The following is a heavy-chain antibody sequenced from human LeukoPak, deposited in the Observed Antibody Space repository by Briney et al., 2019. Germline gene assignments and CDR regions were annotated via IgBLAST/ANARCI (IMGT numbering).Heavy chain of an antibody. Sequence: SVKVSCKASGGTFSSYAISWVRQAPGQGLEWMGGIIPIFGTANYAQKFQGRVTITTDESTSTAYMELSSLRSEDTAVYYCARDVVGATLGGYWGQGTLVTVSS. D-gene: IGHD1-26*01. CDR3: ARDVVGATLGGY. V-gene: IGHV1-69*05. CDR2: IIPIFGTA. CDR1: GGTFSSYA. J-gene: IGHJ4*02.